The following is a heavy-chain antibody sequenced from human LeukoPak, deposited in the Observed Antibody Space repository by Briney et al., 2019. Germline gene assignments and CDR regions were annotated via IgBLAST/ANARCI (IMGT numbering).Heavy chain of an antibody. CDR3: ARDRSPGNFDY. CDR1: GFTFSSNN. J-gene: IGHJ4*02. Sequence: PGGSLRLSCAASGFTFSSNNMNWVRQAPGKGLEWVSSISTSSSYIYYADSVKGRFTISRDNAKKSLYLQMNSLRAEDTAVYYCARDRSPGNFDYWGQGTLVTVSS. CDR2: ISTSSSYI. D-gene: IGHD3-10*01. V-gene: IGHV3-21*01.